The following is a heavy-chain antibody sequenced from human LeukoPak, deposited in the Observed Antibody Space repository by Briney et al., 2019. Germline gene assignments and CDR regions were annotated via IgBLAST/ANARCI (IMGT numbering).Heavy chain of an antibody. V-gene: IGHV3-7*03. CDR1: GFTFSSYS. CDR2: IKQDGSEK. J-gene: IGHJ5*02. CDR3: AKGGPWFDP. Sequence: GGSLRLSCAASGFTFSSYSMNWVRQTPGKGLEWVAEIKQDGSEKNYVDSVKGRFIISRDNTKSSLSLQMTSLRVEDTAVYYCAKGGPWFDPWGQGTLVTVSS. D-gene: IGHD3-10*01.